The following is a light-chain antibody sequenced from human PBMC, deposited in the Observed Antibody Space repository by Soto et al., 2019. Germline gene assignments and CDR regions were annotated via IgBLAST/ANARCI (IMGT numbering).Light chain of an antibody. CDR1: QSISPW. Sequence: DIQMTQSPSTLSASVGDRVTITCRASQSISPWLAWYQQKPGKAPKLLIYKASSLESGVPSRFSGSGSGTEFTLTISSLQPDDFATYYCQQYNSYPWTFGQGTKVAIK. V-gene: IGKV1-5*03. CDR2: KAS. J-gene: IGKJ1*01. CDR3: QQYNSYPWT.